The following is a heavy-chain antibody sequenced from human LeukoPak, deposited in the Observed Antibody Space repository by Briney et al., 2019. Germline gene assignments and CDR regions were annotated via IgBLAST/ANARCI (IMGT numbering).Heavy chain of an antibody. CDR1: GGSFSGYY. Sequence: PSETLSLTCAVYGGSFSGYYWSWIRQPPGKGLEWIGYIYYSGSTNYNPSLKSRVTISVDTSKNQFSLKLSSVTAADTAVYYCARWPGIAVAGVDYWGQGTLVTVSS. CDR2: IYYSGST. D-gene: IGHD6-19*01. V-gene: IGHV4-59*01. CDR3: ARWPGIAVAGVDY. J-gene: IGHJ4*02.